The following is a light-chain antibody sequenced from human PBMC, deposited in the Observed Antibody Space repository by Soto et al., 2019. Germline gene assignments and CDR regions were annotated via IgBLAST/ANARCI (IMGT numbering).Light chain of an antibody. CDR3: QQAKSLPIT. CDR1: QGINSW. Sequence: DIQMTQSPSSVSASVGDRVTITCRASQGINSWLVWYQQKPGKDPTLLIYGASSLQNGVPYRFSGSGSGTDFTLTISSLEPEDFALYYCQQAKSLPITFGRGTRLEMK. CDR2: GAS. V-gene: IGKV1D-12*01. J-gene: IGKJ5*01.